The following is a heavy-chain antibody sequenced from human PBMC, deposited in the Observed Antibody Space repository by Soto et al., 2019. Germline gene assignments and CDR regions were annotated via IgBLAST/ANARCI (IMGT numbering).Heavy chain of an antibody. CDR1: GGTFSSYT. J-gene: IGHJ5*02. CDR2: IIPILGIA. D-gene: IGHD3-10*01. Sequence: QVQLVQSGAEVKKPGSSVKVSCKASGGTFSSYTISWVRQAPGQGLEWMGRIIPILGIANYAQKFQGRGXIXAXXSPSTAYMELSSLRSEDTAVYYCASSYYYGSGSYSWGQGTLVTVSS. V-gene: IGHV1-69*02. CDR3: ASSYYYGSGSYS.